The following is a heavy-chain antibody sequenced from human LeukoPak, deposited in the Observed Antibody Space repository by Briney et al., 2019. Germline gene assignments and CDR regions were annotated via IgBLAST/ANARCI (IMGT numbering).Heavy chain of an antibody. J-gene: IGHJ4*02. CDR1: GGSISSGGYY. V-gene: IGHV4-31*03. CDR3: ASGLKYISSSWRLYFDY. Sequence: PSQTLSLTCTVSGGSISSGGYYWSWIRQHPGKGLEWIGYIYYSGSTYYNPSLKSRVTISVDTSKNQFPLKLSSVTAADTAVYYCASGLKYISSSWRLYFDYWGQGTLVTVSS. D-gene: IGHD6-13*01. CDR2: IYYSGST.